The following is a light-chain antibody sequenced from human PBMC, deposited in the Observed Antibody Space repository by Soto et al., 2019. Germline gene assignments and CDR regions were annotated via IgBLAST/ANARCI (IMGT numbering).Light chain of an antibody. CDR1: QSVSSY. CDR3: HQYGSSHT. Sequence: EIVLTQSPGTLSLSPGERVTLSCRASQSVSSYLAWYQHKPGQAPRLLIYGASSRATGIPDRFSGSGSGTDFTLTISRLEPEDFAVYYCHQYGSSHTVGQWTKLEIK. V-gene: IGKV3-20*01. J-gene: IGKJ2*01. CDR2: GAS.